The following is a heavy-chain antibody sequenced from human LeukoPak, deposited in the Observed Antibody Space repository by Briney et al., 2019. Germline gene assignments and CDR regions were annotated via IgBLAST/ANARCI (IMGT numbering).Heavy chain of an antibody. J-gene: IGHJ4*02. CDR1: GFTFSSYA. Sequence: GGSQRLSCAASGFTFSSYAMSWVRQAPGKGLEWVSAISGSGGSTYYADSVKGRFTISRDNSKNTLYLQMNSLRAEDTAVYYCAKDLRVVVVATFDYWGQGTLVTVSS. V-gene: IGHV3-23*01. CDR2: ISGSGGST. D-gene: IGHD2-15*01. CDR3: AKDLRVVVVATFDY.